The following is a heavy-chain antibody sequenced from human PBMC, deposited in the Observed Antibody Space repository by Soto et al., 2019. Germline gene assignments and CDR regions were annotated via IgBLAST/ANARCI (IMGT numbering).Heavy chain of an antibody. J-gene: IGHJ3*02. D-gene: IGHD2-2*01. V-gene: IGHV4-31*03. CDR2: IYYSGST. Sequence: QVQLQESGPGLVKPSQTLSLTCTVSGGSISSGGYYWSWIRQHPGKGLEWIGYIYYSGSTYYNPSLKSRVTISVDTSKNQFSLKLSSVTAADTAVYYCARPVFCSSASCYSGAFDIWGQGTMVTVSS. CDR3: ARPVFCSSASCYSGAFDI. CDR1: GGSISSGGYY.